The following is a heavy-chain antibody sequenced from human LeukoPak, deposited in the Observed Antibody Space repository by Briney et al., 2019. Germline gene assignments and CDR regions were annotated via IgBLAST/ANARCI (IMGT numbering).Heavy chain of an antibody. CDR2: INHSGST. Sequence: SETLSLTCAVYGGSFSGYYWSWIRQPPGKGLEWIGEINHSGSTNYNPSLKSRVTISVDTSKNQFSLKLSSVTAADTAVHYCARDAYYYGSGSYFFDYWGQGTLVTVSS. J-gene: IGHJ4*02. CDR3: ARDAYYYGSGSYFFDY. D-gene: IGHD3-10*01. CDR1: GGSFSGYY. V-gene: IGHV4-34*01.